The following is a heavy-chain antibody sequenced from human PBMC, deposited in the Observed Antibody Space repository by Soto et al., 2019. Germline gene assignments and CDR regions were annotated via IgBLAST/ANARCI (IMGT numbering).Heavy chain of an antibody. CDR3: ARASGDYYYGMDV. V-gene: IGHV4-31*03. CDR2: IYYSGST. J-gene: IGHJ6*02. Sequence: SETLSLTCTVSGGSIISGGYYCICIRQHPGKGLEWIGYIYYSGSTYYNPSLKSRVTISVDTSKNQFSLKLSSVTAADTAVYYCARASGDYYYGMDVWGQGTTVTVSS. CDR1: GGSIISGGYY.